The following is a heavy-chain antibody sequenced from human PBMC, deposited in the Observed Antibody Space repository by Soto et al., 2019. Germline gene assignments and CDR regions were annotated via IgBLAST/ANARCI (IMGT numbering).Heavy chain of an antibody. V-gene: IGHV3-15*01. J-gene: IGHJ5*01. CDR3: VTFRSSSDS. CDR2: IKSQGEGGTT. CDR1: GFSCSDAG. Sequence: PRGPLRLSCAASGFSCSDAGITCFGQSPFKRREWVGRIKSQGEGGTTEYGAPVKGRFTISRDDSENTLHLQMNSLKTEDTAVYYCVTFRSSSDSWAHGTLVTVSS. D-gene: IGHD6-6*01.